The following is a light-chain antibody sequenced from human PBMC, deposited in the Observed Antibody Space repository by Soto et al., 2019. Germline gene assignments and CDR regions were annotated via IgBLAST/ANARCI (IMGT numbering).Light chain of an antibody. CDR2: AAS. V-gene: IGKV1-9*01. CDR1: QRTNSF. CDR3: QQLNSYPIT. J-gene: IGKJ5*01. Sequence: DIQLTQSPSFLSASVGDRVTITCRASQRTNSFLAWYQQTPGKAPNLLIYAASTLQTGVPSRFSGSESGTELTLTISSLQPEDFATCYCQQLNSYPITFGQGTRLEIK.